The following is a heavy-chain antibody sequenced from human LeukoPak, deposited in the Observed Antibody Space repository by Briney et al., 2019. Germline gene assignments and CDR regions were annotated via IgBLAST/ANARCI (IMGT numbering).Heavy chain of an antibody. CDR3: AKMGGYCSGSSCYSSDY. V-gene: IGHV3-23*01. D-gene: IGHD2-15*01. J-gene: IGHJ4*02. Sequence: GGSLRLSCAASGFTFSSYAMSWVRQAPGKGLEWVSTISGSGGSTYYADSAKGRFTTSRDNSKNTLYLQMNSRRAEDTAVYYCAKMGGYCSGSSCYSSDYWGQGALVTVSS. CDR2: ISGSGGST. CDR1: GFTFSSYA.